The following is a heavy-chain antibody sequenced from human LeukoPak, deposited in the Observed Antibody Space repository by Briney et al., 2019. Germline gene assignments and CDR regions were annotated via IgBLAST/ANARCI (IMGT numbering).Heavy chain of an antibody. D-gene: IGHD5-18*01. V-gene: IGHV3-48*03. CDR3: ARNLVQLWSFDY. Sequence: PGESLTLTCAASGFTFSNYEMNWVRQPPGKGLEWVSYITTSGRTIYYAASVKGRFTISRDNAKNSLYLQMNSLRAEDTAVYYCARNLVQLWSFDYWGQGTLVTVSS. J-gene: IGHJ4*02. CDR2: ITTSGRTI. CDR1: GFTFSNYE.